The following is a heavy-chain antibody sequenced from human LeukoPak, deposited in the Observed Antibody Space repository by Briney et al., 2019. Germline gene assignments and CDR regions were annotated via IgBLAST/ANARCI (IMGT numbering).Heavy chain of an antibody. CDR3: ARRDYHYMDV. CDR2: IYYSGST. Sequence: PSETLSLTCTVSGGSISSYYWSWIRQPPGKGLEWIGSIYYSGSTYYNPSLKSRVTISVDTSKNQFSLKLSSVTAADTAVYYCARRDYHYMDVWGKGTTVTISS. CDR1: GGSISSYY. J-gene: IGHJ6*03. V-gene: IGHV4-59*05.